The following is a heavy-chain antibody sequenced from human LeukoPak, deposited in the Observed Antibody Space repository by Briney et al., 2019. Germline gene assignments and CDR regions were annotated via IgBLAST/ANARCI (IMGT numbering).Heavy chain of an antibody. CDR1: GYTFTGYY. Sequence: ASVKVSCKASGYTFTGYYMHWVRQAPGQGLEWMGWINPNSGGTNYAQKFQGRVTMTRDTSISTAYMELSRLRSDDTAVYHCAREEAPDWARGYGDYYLDYWGQGTLVTVSS. V-gene: IGHV1-2*02. D-gene: IGHD4-17*01. CDR2: INPNSGGT. CDR3: AREEAPDWARGYGDYYLDY. J-gene: IGHJ4*02.